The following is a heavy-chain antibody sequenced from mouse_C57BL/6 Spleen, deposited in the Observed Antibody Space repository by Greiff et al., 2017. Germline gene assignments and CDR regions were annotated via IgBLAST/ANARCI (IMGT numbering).Heavy chain of an antibody. J-gene: IGHJ4*01. V-gene: IGHV3-6*01. CDR3: ARALITTVGAMDY. CDR2: ISYDGSN. D-gene: IGHD1-1*01. Sequence: EVQLQQSGPGLVKPSQSLSLTCSVTGYSITSGYYWNWIRQFPGNKLEWMGYISYDGSNNYNPSLKNRISITRDTSKNQFFLKLNSVTTEDTATYYCARALITTVGAMDYWGQGTSVTVSS. CDR1: GYSITSGYY.